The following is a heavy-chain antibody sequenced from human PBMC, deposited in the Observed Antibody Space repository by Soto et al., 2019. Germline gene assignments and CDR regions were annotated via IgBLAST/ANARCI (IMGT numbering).Heavy chain of an antibody. CDR2: ISGSGGST. CDR3: ARRSSGWYFDY. J-gene: IGHJ4*02. Sequence: EVQLLESGGGLVQPGGSLRLPCAASGFTFSSYAMSWVRQAPGKGLEWVSVISGSGGSTYYADSVKGRFTISRDNSKNTLYLQMNSLRAEDTAVYYCARRSSGWYFDYWGQGTLVTVSS. V-gene: IGHV3-23*01. D-gene: IGHD6-19*01. CDR1: GFTFSSYA.